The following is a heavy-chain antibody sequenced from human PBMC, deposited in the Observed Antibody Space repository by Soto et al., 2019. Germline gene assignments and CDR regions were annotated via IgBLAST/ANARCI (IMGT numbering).Heavy chain of an antibody. J-gene: IGHJ4*02. D-gene: IGHD2-2*01. CDR1: GFPFNNYG. Sequence: GGSLRLSCVVYGFPFNNYGINWVRQAPGKGLEWVSTVSKSDYTYYSDLVKGRFTISRDNAKNTVSLQMNTLRAEDTAVYFCAREDSIIIPAVSDFWCQGTLVTVSS. CDR3: AREDSIIIPAVSDF. CDR2: VSKSDYT. V-gene: IGHV3-21*04.